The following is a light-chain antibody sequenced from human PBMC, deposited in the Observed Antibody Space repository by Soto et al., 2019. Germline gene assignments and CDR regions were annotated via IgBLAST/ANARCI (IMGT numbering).Light chain of an antibody. CDR3: HTYDSNHVV. CDR1: SGSIASNY. CDR2: DDN. J-gene: IGLJ2*01. V-gene: IGLV6-57*03. Sequence: NFMLTQPHSVSESPGKTVIISCTRSSGSIASNYVQWYQQRPGSAPTIVIYDDNQRPSGVPDRFSGSNDSSSTSASLTVSGLKTEDDAYYYCHTYDSNHVVFGGGTKLTVL.